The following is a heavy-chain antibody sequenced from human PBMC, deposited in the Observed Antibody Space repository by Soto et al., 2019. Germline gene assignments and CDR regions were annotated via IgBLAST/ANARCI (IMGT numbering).Heavy chain of an antibody. Sequence: QITLKESGPTLVRPPQTLTLTCTFSGFSLTSGVGVGWIRQPPGKALEWLALIYWDDDKRYSPSLKNRLTITKHTSNTPVVLTMTNVGPVDTATYFCAHIDPEMVTVGGHGGFDYWGQGTLVTVSS. CDR3: AHIDPEMVTVGGHGGFDY. J-gene: IGHJ4*02. D-gene: IGHD2-21*02. V-gene: IGHV2-5*02. CDR2: IYWDDDK. CDR1: GFSLTSGVG.